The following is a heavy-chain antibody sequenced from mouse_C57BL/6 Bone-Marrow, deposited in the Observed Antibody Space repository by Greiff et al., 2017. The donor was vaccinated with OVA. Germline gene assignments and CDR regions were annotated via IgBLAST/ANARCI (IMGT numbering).Heavy chain of an antibody. CDR1: GYTFTSYW. D-gene: IGHD1-2*01. J-gene: IGHJ4*01. CDR2: IDPSDSYT. Sequence: QVQLQQPGAELVMPGASVKLSCKASGYTFTSYWMHWVKQRPGQGLEWIGEIDPSDSYTNYNQKFKGKSTLTVDKSSSTAYMQLSSLTSEDSAVYYCARLVGHTTAHAMDYWGKGTSVTVSS. CDR3: ARLVGHTTAHAMDY. V-gene: IGHV1-69*01.